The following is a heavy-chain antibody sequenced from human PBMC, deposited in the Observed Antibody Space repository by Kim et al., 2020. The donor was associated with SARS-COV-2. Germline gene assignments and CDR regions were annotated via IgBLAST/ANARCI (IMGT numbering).Heavy chain of an antibody. CDR3: AKEARPAAVAGTGTHWYFDL. D-gene: IGHD6-19*01. V-gene: IGHV3-30*18. CDR2: ISYDGSNK. Sequence: GGSLRLSCAASGFTFSSYGMHWVRQAPGKGLEWVAVISYDGSNKYYADSVKGRFTISRDNSKNTLYLQMNSLRAEDTAVYYCAKEARPAAVAGTGTHWYFDLWGRGTLVTVSS. J-gene: IGHJ2*01. CDR1: GFTFSSYG.